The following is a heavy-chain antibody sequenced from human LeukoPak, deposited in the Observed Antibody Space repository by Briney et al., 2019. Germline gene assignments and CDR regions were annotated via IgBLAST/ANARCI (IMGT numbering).Heavy chain of an antibody. D-gene: IGHD3-22*01. CDR2: IRRKANPYAT. V-gene: IGHV3-73*01. J-gene: IGHJ5*02. CDR1: GFTLSGSA. CDR3: TRRSTDDSSGYYST. Sequence: PGGSLKLSCAASGFTLSGSAMHWVRQASGKGLEWVGRIRRKANPYATAYAASVRGRFTISRDESKNTAYLQMNSLKTDDTAGYYCTRRSTDDSSGYYSTWGQGTLVTVSS.